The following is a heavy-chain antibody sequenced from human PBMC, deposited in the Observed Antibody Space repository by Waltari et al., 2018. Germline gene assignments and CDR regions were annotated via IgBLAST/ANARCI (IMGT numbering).Heavy chain of an antibody. D-gene: IGHD2-8*01. Sequence: EVQLVESGGGLIQPGGSLRVSCAASGFTVSTNSISWVRQAPGTGVEWVSLFHSGGSTHYADSVKGRFIISRDNSKNTVYLQRNSLRAEDTAMYYCAGDLYGATNPDWGQGTLVTVSS. CDR1: GFTVSTNS. J-gene: IGHJ4*02. CDR2: FHSGGST. V-gene: IGHV3-53*01. CDR3: AGDLYGATNPD.